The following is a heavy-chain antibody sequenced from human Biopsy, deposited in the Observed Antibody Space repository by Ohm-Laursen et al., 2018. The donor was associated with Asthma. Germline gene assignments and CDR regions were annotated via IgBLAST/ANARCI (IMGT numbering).Heavy chain of an antibody. D-gene: IGHD3-22*01. CDR2: ISWNSGNI. CDR3: AKSADYYDSTDYLDF. CDR1: GFSFNDCA. V-gene: IGHV3-9*01. J-gene: IGHJ4*01. Sequence: SLRLSCAASGFSFNDCAMHWVRQAPGKGLEWVSSISWNSGNIDYAVSVKGRFTISRDNAKNSLYLQMKSLRPEDTAFYYCAKSADYYDSTDYLDFWGRGTLVTVSS.